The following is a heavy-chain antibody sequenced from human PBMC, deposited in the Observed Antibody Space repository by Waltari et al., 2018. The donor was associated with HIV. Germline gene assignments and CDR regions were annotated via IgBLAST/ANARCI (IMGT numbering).Heavy chain of an antibody. CDR3: ARDRPLGVAFDI. CDR1: GGTFSSYA. D-gene: IGHD2-15*01. V-gene: IGHV1-69*04. Sequence: QVQLVQSGAEVKKPGSSVKVSCKASGGTFSSYAISWVRQAPGQGLEWMGRIIPILGIANYAQKFQGRVTITADKSTSTAYMELSSLRSEDTAVYYCARDRPLGVAFDIWGQGTMVTVSS. J-gene: IGHJ3*02. CDR2: IIPILGIA.